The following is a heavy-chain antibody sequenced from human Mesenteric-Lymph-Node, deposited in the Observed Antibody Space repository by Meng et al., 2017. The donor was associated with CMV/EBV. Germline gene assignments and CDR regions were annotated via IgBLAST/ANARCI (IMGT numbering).Heavy chain of an antibody. CDR2: IYYSGST. J-gene: IGHJ4*02. V-gene: IGHV4-39*01. CDR3: ARLATTMTSYDY. CDR1: GGSISRSDYY. D-gene: IGHD4-17*01. Sequence: CTVSGGSISRSDYYWGWIRQLPGKGLEWIGTIYYSGSTYYNPSLKSRVTISVDTSKNQFSLNLRSVTAADTSVYYCARLATTMTSYDYWGQGTLVTVSS.